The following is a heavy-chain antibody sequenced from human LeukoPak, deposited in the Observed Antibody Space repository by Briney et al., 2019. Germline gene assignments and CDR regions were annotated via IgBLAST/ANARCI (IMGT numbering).Heavy chain of an antibody. V-gene: IGHV3-23*01. Sequence: QPGGSLRLSCAASGFTFNSYALTWVRQAPGKGLESVSTISGSGRSTFYAGSVKGRFTISRDNPKNPLYLQMNSLRAEDTAVYYCAKDRAAMGDFDYWGQGTLVTVSS. CDR3: AKDRAAMGDFDY. D-gene: IGHD5-18*01. CDR2: ISGSGRST. CDR1: GFTFNSYA. J-gene: IGHJ4*02.